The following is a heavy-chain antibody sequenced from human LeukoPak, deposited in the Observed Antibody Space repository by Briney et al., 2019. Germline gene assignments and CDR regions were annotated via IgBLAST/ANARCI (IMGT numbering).Heavy chain of an antibody. CDR3: ARNPSSAVAGTDY. D-gene: IGHD6-19*01. Sequence: ASVKVSCKASGYTFTGYYMHWVRQAPGQGLEWMGWINPNSGGTNYAQKFQGRVTMTRGTSISTAYMELSRLRSDDTAVYYCARNPSSAVAGTDYWGQGTLVTVSS. CDR2: INPNSGGT. CDR1: GYTFTGYY. J-gene: IGHJ4*02. V-gene: IGHV1-2*02.